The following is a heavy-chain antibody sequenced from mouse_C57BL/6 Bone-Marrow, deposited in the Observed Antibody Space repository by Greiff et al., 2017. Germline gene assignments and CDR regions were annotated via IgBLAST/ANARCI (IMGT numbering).Heavy chain of an antibody. CDR3: ARDDYGIWYFDV. CDR1: GFTFSSYA. Sequence: EVQLVESGGGLVKPGGSLKLSCAASGFTFSSYAMSWVRQTPEKRLECVATISAGGSYTYYPDNVKGRFTISRDNAKNNLYLQMSHLKSEDTAMYYCARDDYGIWYFDVWGTGTTVTVSS. CDR2: ISAGGSYT. V-gene: IGHV5-4*01. D-gene: IGHD2-4*01. J-gene: IGHJ1*03.